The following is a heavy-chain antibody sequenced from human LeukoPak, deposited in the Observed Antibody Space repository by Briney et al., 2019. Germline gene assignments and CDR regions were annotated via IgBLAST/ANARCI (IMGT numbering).Heavy chain of an antibody. CDR2: LRYDGRNQ. CDR1: GFTFNTYG. Sequence: PWGSLRCACVASGFTFNTYGMNWVRQAPGKGLEWVSFLRYDGRNQYYADSVKGRFTISRDNPKNTLYLQMSSLRPEDTAVYYCAKDPVAGAPTYYFDDWGQGSLVHVSS. CDR3: AKDPVAGAPTYYFDD. D-gene: IGHD6-19*01. V-gene: IGHV3-30*02. J-gene: IGHJ4*02.